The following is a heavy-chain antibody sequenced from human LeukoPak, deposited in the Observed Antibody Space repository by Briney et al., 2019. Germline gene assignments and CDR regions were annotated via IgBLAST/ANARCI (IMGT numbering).Heavy chain of an antibody. CDR1: GGSFTFTSHA. J-gene: IGHJ3*01. D-gene: IGHD3-22*01. CDR3: AGFFYDNSHDAFDL. V-gene: IGHV1-69*13. CDR2: IIPIYGSP. Sequence: GASEKVSCKASGGSFTFTSHAITWVRQAPGQGLEWMAGIIPIYGSPSYAQRFQGRVTITSDESARTVYMELSSLRSEDTAVYYCAGFFYDNSHDAFDLWGQGTMVTVSS.